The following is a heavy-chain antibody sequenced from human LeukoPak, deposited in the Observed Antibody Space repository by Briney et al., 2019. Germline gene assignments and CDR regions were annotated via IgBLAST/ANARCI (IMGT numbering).Heavy chain of an antibody. J-gene: IGHJ4*02. V-gene: IGHV3-53*01. Sequence: GGSLRLSCAASEFTVSHNYMTWVRQAPGKGLEWVSFIYTGGSTFYADSVKGRFTISRDNSKNTLYLQMNSLRAGDTAIYYCARGHEALDYWGQGTLVTVSS. CDR3: ARGHEALDY. CDR1: EFTVSHNY. CDR2: IYTGGST.